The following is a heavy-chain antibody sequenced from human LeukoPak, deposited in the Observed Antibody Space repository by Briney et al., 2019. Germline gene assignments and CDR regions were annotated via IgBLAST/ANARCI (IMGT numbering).Heavy chain of an antibody. J-gene: IGHJ4*02. D-gene: IGHD3-3*01. Sequence: GGSLRLSCAAPGFTFSSYVMSWVRQAPGKGLEWVSTIRGSGLNTYYADSVRGRFTISRDNSENILYLQMNSLTAENTAVYSCARNLATSSQIYYFDYWGQGTLVTVSS. CDR3: ARNLATSSQIYYFDY. CDR2: IRGSGLNT. V-gene: IGHV3-23*01. CDR1: GFTFSSYV.